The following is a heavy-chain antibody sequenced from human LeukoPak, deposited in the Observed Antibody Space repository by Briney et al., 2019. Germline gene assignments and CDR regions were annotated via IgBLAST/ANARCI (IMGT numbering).Heavy chain of an antibody. D-gene: IGHD6-13*01. CDR2: INSDGSST. V-gene: IGHV3-74*01. J-gene: IGHJ4*02. CDR3: ARGFKTAAAIPIVD. Sequence: PGGSLRLSCAASGFTFSSYWMHWVRQAPGKGLVWVSRINSDGSSTSYADSVKGRFTISRDNAKNTLYLQMNSLRAEDTAVYYCARGFKTAAAIPIVDWGQGTLVTVSS. CDR1: GFTFSSYW.